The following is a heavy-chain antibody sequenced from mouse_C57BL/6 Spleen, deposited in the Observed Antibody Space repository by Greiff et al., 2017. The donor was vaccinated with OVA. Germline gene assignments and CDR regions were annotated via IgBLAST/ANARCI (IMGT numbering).Heavy chain of an antibody. Sequence: QVQLQQSGAELARPGASVKLSCKASGYTFTSYGISWVKQRTGQGLEWIGEIYPRSGNTYYNEKFKGKATLTADKSSSTAYMELRSLTSEDSAVYDCARKEDYSSRSYAMDYWGQGTSVTVSS. D-gene: IGHD2-5*01. CDR2: IYPRSGNT. J-gene: IGHJ4*01. V-gene: IGHV1-81*01. CDR1: GYTFTSYG. CDR3: ARKEDYSSRSYAMDY.